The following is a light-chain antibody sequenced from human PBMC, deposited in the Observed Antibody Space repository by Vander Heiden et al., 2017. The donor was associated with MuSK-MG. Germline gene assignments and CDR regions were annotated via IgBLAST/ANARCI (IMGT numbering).Light chain of an antibody. CDR3: LQFKSSPFT. CDR1: QAIRNE. V-gene: IGKV1-17*01. Sequence: IQMTQPPSSLPASVGDRVTITCRASQAIRNELGWYQQKPGKAPKRLIYLASTLQSGVPSRFSGRGSGTEFTLTISSLQPEDFATYYCLQFKSSPFTFGGGTKVEIK. J-gene: IGKJ4*01. CDR2: LAS.